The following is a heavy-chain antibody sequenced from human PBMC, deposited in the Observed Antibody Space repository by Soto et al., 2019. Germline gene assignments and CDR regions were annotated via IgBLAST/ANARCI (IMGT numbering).Heavy chain of an antibody. J-gene: IGHJ4*02. Sequence: SVKVSCKASGFTFTSSAMQWVRQARGQRLEWIGWIVVGSGNTNYAQKFQERVTITRDMSTSTAYMELSSLRSEDTAVYYCAADRYDSSGYGYWGQGTLVTVSS. D-gene: IGHD3-22*01. CDR3: AADRYDSSGYGY. CDR2: IVVGSGNT. V-gene: IGHV1-58*02. CDR1: GFTFTSSA.